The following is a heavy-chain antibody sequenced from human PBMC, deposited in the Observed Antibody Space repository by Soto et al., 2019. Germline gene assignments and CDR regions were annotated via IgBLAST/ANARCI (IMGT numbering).Heavy chain of an antibody. V-gene: IGHV4-39*01. D-gene: IGHD6-19*01. CDR1: GDSISSSSYY. J-gene: IGHJ4*02. CDR2: ISYSGST. Sequence: PSETLSLTCTVSGDSISSSSYYWGWIRQPPGKGLEWIGTISYSGSTYYNPSLQSRVTISVDTSKNQFSLKLSSVTAADTAVYSCARHRAPRRSSGSLWAVHNPVTYYFDYWGQGILVTVSS. CDR3: ARHRAPRRSSGSLWAVHNPVTYYFDY.